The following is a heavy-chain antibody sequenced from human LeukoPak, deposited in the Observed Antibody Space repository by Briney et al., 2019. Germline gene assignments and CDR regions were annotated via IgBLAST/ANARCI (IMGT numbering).Heavy chain of an antibody. CDR2: INWNGGST. J-gene: IGHJ4*02. CDR1: GFTFDDYG. CDR3: ARGRRQAEYSNSSVGYYFDY. V-gene: IGHV3-20*04. Sequence: GGSLRLSCAASGFTFDDYGMSWVRQAPGKGLEWVSGINWNGGSTGYADSVKGRFTISRANAKNSLYLQMNSLRAEDTALYYCARGRRQAEYSNSSVGYYFDYWGQGTLVTVSS. D-gene: IGHD6-6*01.